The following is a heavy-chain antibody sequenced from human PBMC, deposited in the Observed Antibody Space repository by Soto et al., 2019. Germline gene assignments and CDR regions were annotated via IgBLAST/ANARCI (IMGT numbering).Heavy chain of an antibody. CDR2: IDWDNDK. D-gene: IGHD4-17*01. Sequence: SGPTLVNPTQTLTLTCTFSGFSLNTGGMCVSLIRQPPGKALEWLALIDWDNDKFYNTSLKTRLSISRDTSRNQVVLTMTNMDPVDTATYYCARTTRLYADHRADYWGLGTLVTVYS. V-gene: IGHV2-70*01. J-gene: IGHJ4*02. CDR1: GFSLNTGGMC. CDR3: ARTTRLYADHRADY.